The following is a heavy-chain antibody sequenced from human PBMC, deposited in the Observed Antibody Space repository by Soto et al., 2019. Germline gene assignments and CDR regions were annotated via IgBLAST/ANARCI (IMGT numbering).Heavy chain of an antibody. CDR1: GYKFGSAW. CDR2: IKPGTSDI. D-gene: IGHD1-26*01. CDR3: ARLPSIVGATAYYYYGMDV. J-gene: IGHJ6*02. V-gene: IGHV5-51*01. Sequence: ESLKISCKGVGYKFGSAWIGWVRQMPGKGLEWMGIIKPGTSDIRYSPSCRGHVTISADEAVSTAYLQWSSLKASDTAMYYCARLPSIVGATAYYYYGMDVWGQGTTVTVSS.